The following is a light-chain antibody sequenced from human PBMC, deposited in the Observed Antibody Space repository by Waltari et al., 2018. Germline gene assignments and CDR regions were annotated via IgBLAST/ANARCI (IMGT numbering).Light chain of an antibody. Sequence: DIVMNQSPDSLAVSLGERATINCKSRPSVLYSSNNKNYLAWYQQKPGQPPKLLIYWASTRESGVPDRFSGSGSGTDFTLTISSLQAEDVAVYYCQQYYSTPYTFGQGTKLEIK. CDR1: PSVLYSSNNKNY. CDR3: QQYYSTPYT. J-gene: IGKJ2*01. CDR2: WAS. V-gene: IGKV4-1*01.